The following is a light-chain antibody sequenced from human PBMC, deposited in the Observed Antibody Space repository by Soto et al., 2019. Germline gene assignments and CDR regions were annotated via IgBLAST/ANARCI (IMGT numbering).Light chain of an antibody. Sequence: DIQMTQSPSSLSASVGDRVTITCRASQSISSYLNWYQQKPGKAPKLLIYAASSLQSGVPSRFSGSGSGTDFTITISSLQPEDFATYYCQLSYSTPYTFGQGTKLELK. V-gene: IGKV1-39*01. CDR2: AAS. J-gene: IGKJ2*01. CDR3: QLSYSTPYT. CDR1: QSISSY.